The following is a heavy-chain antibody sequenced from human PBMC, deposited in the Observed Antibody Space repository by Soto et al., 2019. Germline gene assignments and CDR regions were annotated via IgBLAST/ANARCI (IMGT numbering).Heavy chain of an antibody. V-gene: IGHV3-11*01. CDR1: EFTFSDYY. CDR3: ARRYSGGRAFDI. CDR2: ISSSGNTI. J-gene: IGHJ3*02. D-gene: IGHD5-12*01. Sequence: QVQLVESGGGLVRPGESLRLSCAASEFTFSDYYMSWIRQAPVKGLEWVSYISSSGNTIYYAGSVKGRFTISRDNAKNSLYLQMNSLRAEDTAVYYFARRYSGGRAFDICGQGTMVTGSS.